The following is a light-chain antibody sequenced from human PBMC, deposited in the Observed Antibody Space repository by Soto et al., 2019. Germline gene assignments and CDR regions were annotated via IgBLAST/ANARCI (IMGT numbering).Light chain of an antibody. Sequence: IQMTQSPSTLSGSVGDRVTITCRASQTISSWLAWYQQKPGKAPNLLIYKASSLKSGVPSRFSGSGSGTEFTLTISSLQPDDFATYYCQQYDTYWTFGQGTKVDI. J-gene: IGKJ1*01. CDR3: QQYDTYWT. CDR1: QTISSW. CDR2: KAS. V-gene: IGKV1-5*03.